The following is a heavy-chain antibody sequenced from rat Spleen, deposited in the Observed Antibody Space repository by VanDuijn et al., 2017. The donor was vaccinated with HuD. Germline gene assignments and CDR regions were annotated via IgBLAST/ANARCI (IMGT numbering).Heavy chain of an antibody. CDR3: RTDAFSLTPIPFDY. Sequence: EVQLVESGGGLVQPGRSLKLSCAASGFSFSDHYMAWVRQAPTKGLEWVASINYDGSNTYYRESVKGRFTISRDNAKSSLYLLMYSLRSEDTATYYCRTDAFSLTPIPFDYWGQGVMVTVSS. CDR1: GFSFSDHY. CDR2: INYDGSNT. J-gene: IGHJ2*01. D-gene: IGHD2-6*01. V-gene: IGHV5-20*01.